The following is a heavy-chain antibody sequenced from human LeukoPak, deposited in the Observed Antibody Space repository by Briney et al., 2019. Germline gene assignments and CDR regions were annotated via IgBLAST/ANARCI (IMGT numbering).Heavy chain of an antibody. Sequence: SQTPSLTCTDSLGSLNSDTYCSGCICQPPGNGLEWIGSLYYSGSPSYTPSLKSRVTISVDTSKNQFSLKLSCVTAADTAVYYCAMGASRGALDIWGQGTMLTVSS. J-gene: IGHJ3*02. V-gene: IGHV4-39*05. D-gene: IGHD3-16*01. CDR2: LYYSGSP. CDR3: AMGASRGALDI. CDR1: LGSLNSDTYC.